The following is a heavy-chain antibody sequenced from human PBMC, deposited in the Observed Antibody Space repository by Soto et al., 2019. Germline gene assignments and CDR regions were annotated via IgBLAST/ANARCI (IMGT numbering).Heavy chain of an antibody. Sequence: VASVKVSCKASGYTFTSYYMHWVRQAPGHGLEWMGIINPSGGSTSYAQKFQGRVTMTRDTSTSTVYMELSSLRSEDTAVYYCASSGWYPQAYYYYYYGMDVWGQGTTVTVSS. CDR1: GYTFTSYY. V-gene: IGHV1-46*01. CDR2: INPSGGST. J-gene: IGHJ6*02. CDR3: ASSGWYPQAYYYYYYGMDV. D-gene: IGHD2-15*01.